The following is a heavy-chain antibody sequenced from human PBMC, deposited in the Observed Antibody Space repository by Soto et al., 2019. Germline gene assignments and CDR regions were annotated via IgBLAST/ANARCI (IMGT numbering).Heavy chain of an antibody. V-gene: IGHV4-38-2*01. J-gene: IGHJ4*02. CDR2: IYHSGST. Sequence: SETLSLTCAVSGYSISSDYYWGWIRQPPGKGLEWIGSIYHSGSTHYNPSLKSRVTISVGTSKNQFSLKLSSVTAADTAVYFCARGELGGTTYFDYWGQGTLVTVSS. CDR3: ARGELGGTTYFDY. D-gene: IGHD1-26*01. CDR1: GYSISSDYY.